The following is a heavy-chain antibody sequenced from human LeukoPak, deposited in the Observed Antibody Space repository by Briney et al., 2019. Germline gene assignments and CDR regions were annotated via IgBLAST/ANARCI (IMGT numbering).Heavy chain of an antibody. V-gene: IGHV3-20*04. CDR2: INWNGGST. CDR3: TRNSGWYGLS. Sequence: RPGGSLRLSCAASGFTSDDYGMSWVRQAPGKGLEWVFGINWNGGSTGYADSVKGRFTISRDNSNNTLFLHLNSLRGEDTAVYYCTRNSGWYGLSWGQGTLVTVSS. J-gene: IGHJ1*01. CDR1: GFTSDDYG. D-gene: IGHD6-19*01.